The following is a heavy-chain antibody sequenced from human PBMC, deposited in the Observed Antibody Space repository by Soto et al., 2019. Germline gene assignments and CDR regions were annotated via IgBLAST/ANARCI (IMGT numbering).Heavy chain of an antibody. CDR3: ARVPLYTILTGYFYFDY. CDR1: GGSLSGYY. Sequence: QVQLQQWGAGLLKPSETLSLTCAVYGGSLSGYYWSWIRQPPGKGLEWIGEINHSGSTNYNPSLKSRVPISVATSKKQFSRRLNSVTAAATAVYSCARVPLYTILTGYFYFDYWGQGNLVTVSS. J-gene: IGHJ4*02. CDR2: INHSGST. V-gene: IGHV4-34*01. D-gene: IGHD3-9*01.